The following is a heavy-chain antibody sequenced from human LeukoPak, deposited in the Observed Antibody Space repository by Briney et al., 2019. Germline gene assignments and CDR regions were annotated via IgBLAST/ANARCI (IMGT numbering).Heavy chain of an antibody. Sequence: PGGSLRLSCAASGFSFTNYWMSWVRQAPGKGLEWVANVKEDGTTKQYVDSVKGRFTISRDNAKNSLYLQMDSLRAEDTAVYYCVRQEAVPHWGQGTLVSVSS. D-gene: IGHD3-10*01. CDR1: GFSFTNYW. CDR3: VRQEAVPH. J-gene: IGHJ4*02. CDR2: VKEDGTTK. V-gene: IGHV3-7*01.